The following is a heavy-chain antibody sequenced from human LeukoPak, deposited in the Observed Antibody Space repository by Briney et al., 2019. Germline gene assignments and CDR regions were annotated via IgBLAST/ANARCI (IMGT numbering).Heavy chain of an antibody. J-gene: IGHJ4*02. Sequence: GGSLRLSCAASGFTISTYGMNWARQAPGKGLEWVSSIFPSGGEIHYADSVRGRFTISRDNSKSTLSLQMNSLRAEDTAIYYCATYRQVLLPFESWGQGTLVTVSS. CDR3: ATYRQVLLPFES. D-gene: IGHD2-8*02. V-gene: IGHV3-23*01. CDR1: GFTISTYG. CDR2: IFPSGGEI.